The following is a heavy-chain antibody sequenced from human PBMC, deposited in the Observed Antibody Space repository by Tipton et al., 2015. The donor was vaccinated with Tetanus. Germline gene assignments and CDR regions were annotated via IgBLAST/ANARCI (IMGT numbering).Heavy chain of an antibody. CDR1: GFTLTYHT. CDR3: AREGEPTDYDYLWGTFRPFHFDY. Sequence: SLRLSCAASGFTLTYHTLNWVRQAPGKGLEWVASISSSRRYIYYADSVKGRFTVSRDDTKNSLYLQLDSLRAEDTAVYYCAREGEPTDYDYLWGTFRPFHFDYWGQGTLATVSS. D-gene: IGHD3-16*02. V-gene: IGHV3-21*01. J-gene: IGHJ4*02. CDR2: ISSSRRYI.